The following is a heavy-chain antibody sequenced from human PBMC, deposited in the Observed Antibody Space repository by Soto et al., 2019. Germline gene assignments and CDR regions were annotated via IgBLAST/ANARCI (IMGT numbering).Heavy chain of an antibody. CDR1: GFTFSSYA. D-gene: IGHD3-10*01. J-gene: IGHJ6*02. CDR2: ISYDGSNK. Sequence: QVQLVESGGGVVQPGRSLRLSCAASGFTFSSYAMHWVRQAPGKGLEWVAVISYDGSNKYYADSVKGRFTISRDNSKNTLYLQMNSLRAEDTAVYYCAREWFGEYSLPLYGMDVWGQGTTVTVSS. V-gene: IGHV3-30-3*01. CDR3: AREWFGEYSLPLYGMDV.